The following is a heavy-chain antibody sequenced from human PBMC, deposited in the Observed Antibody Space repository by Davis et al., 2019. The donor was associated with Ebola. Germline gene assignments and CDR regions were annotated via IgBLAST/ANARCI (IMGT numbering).Heavy chain of an antibody. V-gene: IGHV3-21*01. J-gene: IGHJ4*02. CDR1: GFTFSRYS. CDR3: ARGPRWGGEVYNDY. CDR2: ISSSSSYI. D-gene: IGHD2-21*01. Sequence: GESLKISCAASGFTFSRYSMNWVRQAPGKGLEWVSWISSSSSYIYYADSVKGRFTISRDNAKNSLYLQMNSLRAEDTAVYYCARGPRWGGEVYNDYWGQGTLVTVSS.